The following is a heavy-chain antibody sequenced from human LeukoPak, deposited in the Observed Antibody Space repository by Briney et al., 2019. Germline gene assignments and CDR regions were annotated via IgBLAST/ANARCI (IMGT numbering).Heavy chain of an antibody. J-gene: IGHJ6*03. CDR1: GFTFSSYA. D-gene: IGHD1-1*01. CDR3: ARLPWTEYYYMDV. CDR2: INHSGST. V-gene: IGHV4-34*01. Sequence: GSLRLSCAASGFTFSSYARSWIRQPPGKGLEWIGEINHSGSTNYNPSLKSRVTISVDTSKNQFYLKLSSVTAADTAVYYCARLPWTEYYYMDVWGKGTTVTISS.